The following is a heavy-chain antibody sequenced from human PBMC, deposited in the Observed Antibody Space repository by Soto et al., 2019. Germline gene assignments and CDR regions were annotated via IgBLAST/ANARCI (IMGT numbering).Heavy chain of an antibody. V-gene: IGHV4-30-4*01. D-gene: IGHD1-1*01. J-gene: IGHJ6*02. Sequence: PSETLSLTCSVSGDSISSADYFWTWIRQTPGKGLEWIGHIFYSGTTYYNPSLKSRLTISVDTSKSHFSLRLTSVTAADTAVYYCARDLWVEPELYYYGMDVWGQGTTVTVSS. CDR3: ARDLWVEPELYYYGMDV. CDR1: GDSISSADYF. CDR2: IFYSGTT.